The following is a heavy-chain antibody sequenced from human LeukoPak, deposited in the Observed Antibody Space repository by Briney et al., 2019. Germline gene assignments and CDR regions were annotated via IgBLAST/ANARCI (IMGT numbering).Heavy chain of an antibody. Sequence: GESLKISCKGSGFSFTTYWIGWVRQMPGKGLEWMGIIYPGDSDTRYSPSFQGQVTISADKSISTAYLQWSSLKASDTAVYYCARPKNYDILTAYWHYFDYWGQGTLVTVSS. CDR2: IYPGDSDT. V-gene: IGHV5-51*01. J-gene: IGHJ4*02. D-gene: IGHD3-9*01. CDR1: GFSFTTYW. CDR3: ARPKNYDILTAYWHYFDY.